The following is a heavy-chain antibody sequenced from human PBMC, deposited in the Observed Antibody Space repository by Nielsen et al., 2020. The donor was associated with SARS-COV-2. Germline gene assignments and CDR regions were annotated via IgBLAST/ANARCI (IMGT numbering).Heavy chain of an antibody. CDR2: IKQDGSEK. V-gene: IGHV3-7*01. J-gene: IGHJ4*02. CDR1: GFTFSSYW. D-gene: IGHD2-21*02. CDR3: AKGAYCGGDCYFGHFDY. Sequence: GESLKISCAASGFTFSSYWMSWVRQAPGKGLEWVANIKQDGSEKYYVDSVKGRFTISRDNAKNSLYLQMNSLRAEDTAVYYCAKGAYCGGDCYFGHFDYWGQGTLVTVSS.